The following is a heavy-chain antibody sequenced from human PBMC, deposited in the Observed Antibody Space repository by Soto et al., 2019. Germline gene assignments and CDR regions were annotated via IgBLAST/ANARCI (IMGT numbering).Heavy chain of an antibody. CDR3: ARKDSSSGNYYYYYGMDV. Sequence: QVQLVQSGAEVKKPGSSVKVSCKASGGTFSSYAISWVRQAPGQGLEWMGGIIPIFGTANYAQKFQGRVTITADEATSTAYMELSSLRSEDTAVYYCARKDSSSGNYYYYYGMDVWGQGTTVTVSS. CDR1: GGTFSSYA. J-gene: IGHJ6*02. CDR2: IIPIFGTA. D-gene: IGHD6-6*01. V-gene: IGHV1-69*01.